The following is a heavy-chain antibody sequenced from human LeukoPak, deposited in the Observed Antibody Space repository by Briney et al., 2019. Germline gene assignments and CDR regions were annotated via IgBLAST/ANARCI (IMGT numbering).Heavy chain of an antibody. CDR2: LSGSGGRT. CDR3: ARGREGSGYFFDY. V-gene: IGHV3-23*01. CDR1: GFTFSSYV. D-gene: IGHD3-22*01. J-gene: IGHJ4*02. Sequence: PGGSLRLSCAASGFTFSSYVMSWVRQAPGKGLEWVSALSGSGGRTDYADSVKGRFTISRDNSKNTLFLQMSSLRAEDTAVYYCARGREGSGYFFDYWGQGTLVTVSA.